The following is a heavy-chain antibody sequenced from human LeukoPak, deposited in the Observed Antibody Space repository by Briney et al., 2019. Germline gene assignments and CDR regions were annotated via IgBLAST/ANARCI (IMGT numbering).Heavy chain of an antibody. CDR1: GGSISSGDYY. V-gene: IGHV4-30-4*01. D-gene: IGHD2-15*01. Sequence: PSQTLSLTCTVSGGSISSGDYYWSWIRQPPGKGLEWIGYIYYSGSTYYNPSLKSRVTISVDTSKNQFSLKLSSVTAADTAVYYCARAPGSDIVVVVAATTDAFDIWGQGTMVTVSS. J-gene: IGHJ3*02. CDR3: ARAPGSDIVVVVAATTDAFDI. CDR2: IYYSGST.